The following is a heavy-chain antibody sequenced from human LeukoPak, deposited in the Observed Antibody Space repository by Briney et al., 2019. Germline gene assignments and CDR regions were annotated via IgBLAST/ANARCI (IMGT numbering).Heavy chain of an antibody. Sequence: GGSLRLXCAASGFTFSSYWMHWVRQAPGKALVWVSRISSDGSSTRYADSVKGRFTISRDNAKNTLYLQMNSLRAEDTAVYYCASSSMVRGVIVYYYYMDVWGKGITVTVSS. D-gene: IGHD3-10*01. J-gene: IGHJ6*03. CDR3: ASSSMVRGVIVYYYYMDV. CDR1: GFTFSSYW. V-gene: IGHV3-74*01. CDR2: ISSDGSST.